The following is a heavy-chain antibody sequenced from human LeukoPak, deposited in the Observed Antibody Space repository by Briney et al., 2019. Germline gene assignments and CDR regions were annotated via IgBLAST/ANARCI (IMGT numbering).Heavy chain of an antibody. Sequence: KPSETLSLTCAVYGGSFSGYYWSWIRQPPGKGLEWIGEINHSGSTNYNPSLKSRVTISVDTSKNQFSVKLNSVTAADTAVYYCARGRGGYYYGSGPFASWFDSWGQGTLVTVSS. V-gene: IGHV4-34*01. D-gene: IGHD3-10*01. CDR2: INHSGST. CDR3: ARGRGGYYYGSGPFASWFDS. J-gene: IGHJ5*01. CDR1: GGSFSGYY.